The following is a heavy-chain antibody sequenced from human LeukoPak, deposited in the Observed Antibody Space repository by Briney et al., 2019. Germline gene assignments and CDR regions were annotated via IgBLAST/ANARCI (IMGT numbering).Heavy chain of an antibody. J-gene: IGHJ4*02. CDR1: GLIFSNYG. CDR2: IWYDGSNK. D-gene: IGHD3-16*01. V-gene: IGHV3-30*02. CDR3: AKDDAWLRFGE. Sequence: GGSLRLSCAASGLIFSNYGMHWVRQAPGKGLEWVAFIWYDGSNKHYADSVKGRFTISRDNSKNTVYLEVSSLTAEDTAVYYCAKDDAWLRFGEWSQGTLVTVSS.